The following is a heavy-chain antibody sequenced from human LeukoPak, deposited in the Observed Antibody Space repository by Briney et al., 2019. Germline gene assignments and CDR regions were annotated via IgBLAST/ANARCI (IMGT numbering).Heavy chain of an antibody. J-gene: IGHJ6*03. CDR3: ARDLALYDFWSGYRYYYMDV. CDR1: GFTFSSYW. Sequence: GGSLRLSCTASGFTFSSYWMTWVRQAPGKGLEWVANIKQDGSEKYYVDSVKGRFTISRDNAKNSLYLQMNSLRAEDTAVYYCARDLALYDFWSGYRYYYMDVWGKGTTVTVSS. D-gene: IGHD3-3*01. V-gene: IGHV3-7*01. CDR2: IKQDGSEK.